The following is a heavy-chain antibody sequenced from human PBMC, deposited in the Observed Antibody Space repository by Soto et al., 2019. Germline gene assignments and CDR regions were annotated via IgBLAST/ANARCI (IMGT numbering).Heavy chain of an antibody. V-gene: IGHV3-7*03. J-gene: IGHJ4*02. Sequence: EVQLVESGGGLVQPGGSLRLSCAASGFTFSRYWMTWVRQAPGKGLEWVANIKQDGSEKYYVASVKGRFTSSRDHAKNSLYLQMGSLRAEDTAVYYCARDFEGTYGYGRIAYWGQGTLVTVSS. D-gene: IGHD5-18*01. CDR2: IKQDGSEK. CDR1: GFTFSRYW. CDR3: ARDFEGTYGYGRIAY.